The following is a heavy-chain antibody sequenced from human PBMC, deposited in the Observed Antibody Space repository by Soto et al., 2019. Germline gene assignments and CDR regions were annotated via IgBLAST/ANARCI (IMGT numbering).Heavy chain of an antibody. D-gene: IGHD1-1*01. CDR3: ARDTTGTYYYGMDV. CDR1: GGSISSGGYY. V-gene: IGHV4-61*08. Sequence: SETLSLTCTVSGGSISSGGYYWSWIRQHPGKGLEWIGYIYYSGSTNYNPSLKSRVTISVDTSKNQFSLKLSSVTAAGTAVYYCARDTTGTYYYGMDVWGQGTTVTVSS. CDR2: IYYSGST. J-gene: IGHJ6*02.